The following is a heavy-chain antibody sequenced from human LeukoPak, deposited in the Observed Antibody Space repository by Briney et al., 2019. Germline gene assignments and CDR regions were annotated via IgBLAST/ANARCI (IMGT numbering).Heavy chain of an antibody. CDR1: GYTFTSYG. V-gene: IGHV1-18*01. CDR2: ISAYNGNT. J-gene: IGHJ3*02. D-gene: IGHD3-22*01. CDR3: ARVPPDYYDSSGYFEPFDI. Sequence: ASVKVSCKASGYTFTSYGISWVRQAPGQGLEWMGWISAYNGNTNYAQKLQGRVTMTTDTSTSTAYMELRSLRSDDTAMYYCARVPPDYYDSSGYFEPFDIWGQGTMVTVSS.